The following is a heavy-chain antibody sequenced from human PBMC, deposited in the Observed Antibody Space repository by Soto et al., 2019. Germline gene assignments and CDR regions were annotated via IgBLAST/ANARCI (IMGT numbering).Heavy chain of an antibody. J-gene: IGHJ5*02. V-gene: IGHV1-69*06. CDR1: GGPFSSYA. D-gene: IGHD3-22*01. Sequence: SVKGCCKSSGGPFSSYAISLVRQAPGQGLEWMGGIIPIFGTANYAHKFQGRVTITADKSTSTAYMELRSLRSEDTAVYYCASAVASRSSGYINWFDPWGQGTLVTVSS. CDR3: ASAVASRSSGYINWFDP. CDR2: IIPIFGTA.